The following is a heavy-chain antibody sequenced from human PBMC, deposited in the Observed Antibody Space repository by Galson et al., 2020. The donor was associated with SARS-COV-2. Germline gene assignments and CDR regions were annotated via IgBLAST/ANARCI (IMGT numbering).Heavy chain of an antibody. CDR2: ISSSSDYI. CDR3: ARDASWAMFGMDV. D-gene: IGHD1-26*01. CDR1: GFTFSSYS. V-gene: IGHV3-21*01. Sequence: EGSLRLSCAVSGFTFSSYSMNWVRQAPGKGLEWVSSISSSSDYIYYADSLKGRFTISRDNAKNSLSLQMNSLRAEDTAVYYCARDASWAMFGMDVWGLGTTVTVSS. J-gene: IGHJ6*02.